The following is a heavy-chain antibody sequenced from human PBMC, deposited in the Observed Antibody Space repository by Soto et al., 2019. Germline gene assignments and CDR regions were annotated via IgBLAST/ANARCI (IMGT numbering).Heavy chain of an antibody. CDR2: ISGSDGKT. D-gene: IGHD3-3*01. CDR1: GFSFASFA. CDR3: AKWSYLDY. Sequence: DVRLAESGGGLVQPGGSLRLSCTTSGFSFASFAMTWVRQAPGKGLEWVATISGSDGKTYYADSVKGRFSISRDTSRNTLYRQMTSLRADDTAIYYWAKWSYLDYWGQGTRVTVSS. J-gene: IGHJ4*02. V-gene: IGHV3-23*04.